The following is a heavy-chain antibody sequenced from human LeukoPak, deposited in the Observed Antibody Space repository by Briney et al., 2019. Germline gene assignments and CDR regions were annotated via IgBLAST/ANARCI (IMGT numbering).Heavy chain of an antibody. D-gene: IGHD3-16*01. V-gene: IGHV3-11*06. CDR3: ASRLAAIFDY. Sequence: GGSLRLSCAASGFTFSDYYMSWIRQAPGKGLEWVSYISNSGSNTNYLDSVKGRFTISRDNSKNTVYLQLSSLRAEDTAVYFCASRLAAIFDYWGQGTLVTVSS. CDR2: ISNSGSNT. J-gene: IGHJ4*02. CDR1: GFTFSDYY.